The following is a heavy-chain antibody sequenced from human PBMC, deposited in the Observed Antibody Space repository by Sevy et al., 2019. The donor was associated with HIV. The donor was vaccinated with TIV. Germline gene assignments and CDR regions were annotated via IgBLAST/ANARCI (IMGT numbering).Heavy chain of an antibody. V-gene: IGHV4-31*03. D-gene: IGHD2-21*02. J-gene: IGHJ6*02. Sequence: SDTLSLTCTVTGGAITTGAYSWSWIRQRPGKGLEWIGYIFHSGSPYFNPTLKSRASMSVDTSKTQFSLTLTSVTAADTAVYYCARHGTVNTYYGMDVWGQGTTVTVSS. CDR1: GGAITTGAYS. CDR3: ARHGTVNTYYGMDV. CDR2: IFHSGSP.